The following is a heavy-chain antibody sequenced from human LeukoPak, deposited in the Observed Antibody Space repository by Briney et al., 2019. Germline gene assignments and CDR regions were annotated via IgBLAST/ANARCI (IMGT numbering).Heavy chain of an antibody. CDR2: IYYSGST. J-gene: IGHJ3*02. CDR3: ARGDGAFDI. V-gene: IGHV4-59*01. D-gene: IGHD5-24*01. Sequence: SQTLSLTCPVSGGSMSSYDSNWIRQPPGKGLEWIGYIYYSGSTNYNPSLKSRPTISIDTSKNQFSLKLNSVTAADTAVYYCARGDGAFDIWGQGTMVTVSS. CDR1: GGSMSSYD.